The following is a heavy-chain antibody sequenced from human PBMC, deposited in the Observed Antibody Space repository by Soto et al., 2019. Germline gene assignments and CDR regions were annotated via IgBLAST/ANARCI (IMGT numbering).Heavy chain of an antibody. Sequence: GGSLRLSCAASGFTFSSYAMSWVRQAPGKGLEWVAAISGSGGSTYTADSVKGRFIISRDNSKNTLYLQMNSLRAEDADVYYCAKDAYSCGFDDWGLGTLVTDTS. CDR2: ISGSGGST. J-gene: IGHJ4*02. CDR1: GFTFSSYA. V-gene: IGHV3-23*01. CDR3: AKDAYSCGFDD. D-gene: IGHD5-18*01.